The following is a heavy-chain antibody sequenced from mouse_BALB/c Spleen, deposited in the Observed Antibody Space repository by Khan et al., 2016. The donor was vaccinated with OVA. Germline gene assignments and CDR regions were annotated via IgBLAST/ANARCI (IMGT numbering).Heavy chain of an antibody. CDR1: GFTFSAYG. CDR2: INSDGDYT. Sequence: EVQVVESGGDLVKPGGSLRLSCTASGFTFSAYGLSWVRQPPDKRLEWVATINSDGDYTYYPDTVKGRFTISRNNAENTLYLQMSSLKSEDTAIYYCASHLTGSCAYWGQGTLVTVSA. D-gene: IGHD4-1*01. J-gene: IGHJ3*01. CDR3: ASHLTGSCAY. V-gene: IGHV5-6*01.